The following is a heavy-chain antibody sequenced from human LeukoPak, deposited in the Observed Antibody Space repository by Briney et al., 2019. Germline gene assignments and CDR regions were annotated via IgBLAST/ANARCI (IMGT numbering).Heavy chain of an antibody. J-gene: IGHJ4*02. CDR3: ARATVTPHTAAGGVAGY. CDR2: ISAYNGNT. CDR1: GYTFTSYG. D-gene: IGHD4-17*01. V-gene: IGHV1-18*01. Sequence: ASVKVSCKASGYTFTSYGISWVRQAPGQGLEWMGWISAYNGNTNYAQKLQGRVTMTTDTSTSTAYMELRSLRSDDTAVYYCARATVTPHTAAGGVAGYWGQGTLVTVSS.